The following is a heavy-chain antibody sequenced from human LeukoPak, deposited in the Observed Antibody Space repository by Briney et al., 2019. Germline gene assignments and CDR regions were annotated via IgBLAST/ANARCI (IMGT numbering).Heavy chain of an antibody. CDR1: GFTFSSYS. V-gene: IGHV3-48*01. D-gene: IGHD6-25*01. Sequence: GGSLRLSCAASGFTFSSYSMNWVRQAPGKGREGVSYISSSSSTIYYADSVKGRFTISRDNAKNSLYLQMNSLRAEDTAVYYCARDRPRIAATGFDPWGQGTLVTVSS. J-gene: IGHJ5*02. CDR3: ARDRPRIAATGFDP. CDR2: ISSSSSTI.